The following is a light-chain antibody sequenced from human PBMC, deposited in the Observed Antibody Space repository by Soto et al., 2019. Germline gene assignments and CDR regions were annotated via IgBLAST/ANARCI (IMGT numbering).Light chain of an antibody. CDR1: QYIGDF. J-gene: IGKJ1*01. CDR3: QESFFTLGT. V-gene: IGKV1-39*01. Sequence: DMQMTQSPSSLSASVGDSVTITCRASQYIGDFLNWYQQTPGKAPKLLIFGASNLHIGVPSRFSGSGSGTEFTLIINNLQREDFATYYCQESFFTLGTFGRGTKVDIK. CDR2: GAS.